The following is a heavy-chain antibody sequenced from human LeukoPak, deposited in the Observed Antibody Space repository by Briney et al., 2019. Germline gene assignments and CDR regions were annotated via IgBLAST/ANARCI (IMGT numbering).Heavy chain of an antibody. V-gene: IGHV4-34*01. CDR1: GGPFSGYY. CDR2: INHSGST. D-gene: IGHD3-3*01. J-gene: IGHJ4*02. CDR3: ARGSYIISSGYYRPFDN. Sequence: SETLSLTCAVYGGPFSGYYWSWIRQPPGKGLEWIGEINHSGSTNYNPSLKSRVTISVDTSESQFSLRLSSVTAADTATYFCARGSYIISSGYYRPFDNWGQGIRVIVSS.